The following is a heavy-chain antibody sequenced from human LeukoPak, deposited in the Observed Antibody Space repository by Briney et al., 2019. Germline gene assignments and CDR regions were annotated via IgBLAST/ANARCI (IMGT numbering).Heavy chain of an antibody. CDR2: MNQDGSAK. CDR1: GFTFSDSW. Sequence: GGSLRLSCAASGFTFSDSWMSWVRQAPGKGLEWVANMNQDGSAKGYVDSAKGRFTISRDNARNSLYLQMSSQRPQDTAVYYCATYTHWVAGDVWGQGTTVTVSS. CDR3: ATYTHWVAGDV. V-gene: IGHV3-7*01. D-gene: IGHD3-16*01. J-gene: IGHJ6*02.